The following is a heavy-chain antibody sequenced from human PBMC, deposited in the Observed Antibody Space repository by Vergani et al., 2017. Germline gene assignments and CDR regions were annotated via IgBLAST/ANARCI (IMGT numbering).Heavy chain of an antibody. CDR2: ISYDGSNK. Sequence: QVQLVESGGGVVQPGRSLRLSCAASGFTFSSYGMHWVRQAPGKGLEWVAVISYDGSNKYYADSVKGRFTISRDNSKNTLYLQMNSLRAEDTAVYYCAKDSGDSSSFDPWGQGTLVTVSS. CDR3: AKDSGDSSSFDP. D-gene: IGHD6-13*01. J-gene: IGHJ5*02. V-gene: IGHV3-30*18. CDR1: GFTFSSYG.